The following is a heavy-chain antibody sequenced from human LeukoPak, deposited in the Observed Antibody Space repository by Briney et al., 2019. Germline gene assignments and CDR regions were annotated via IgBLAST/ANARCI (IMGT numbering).Heavy chain of an antibody. CDR1: GFTFSAYA. CDR2: IGSDNKP. V-gene: IGHV3-23*01. J-gene: IGHJ6*02. Sequence: GGSLRLSCEASGFTFSAYAMTWVRQAPGKGLEWVSSIGSDNKPHYSESVKGRFAISRDNSKNILFLHLNSLGAEDTALYYCARDLRYYVAMDVWGQGTTVTVSS. CDR3: ARDLRYYVAMDV. D-gene: IGHD3-10*02.